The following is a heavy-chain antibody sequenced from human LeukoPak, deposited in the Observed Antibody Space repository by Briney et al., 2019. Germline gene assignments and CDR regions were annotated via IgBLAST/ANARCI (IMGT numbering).Heavy chain of an antibody. Sequence: GGSLRLSCTVSGFIFKNYEMRWPRQAPGKGLEWVLCISASGGSAYYADPVKGRFTISRDNSNNMVYLNMNNLRADDTAVYDCPKSGDVVLGAATSNYLDVWGKGTTVTVSS. CDR1: GFIFKNYE. CDR2: ISASGGSA. D-gene: IGHD2-15*01. J-gene: IGHJ6*03. V-gene: IGHV3-23*01. CDR3: PKSGDVVLGAATSNYLDV.